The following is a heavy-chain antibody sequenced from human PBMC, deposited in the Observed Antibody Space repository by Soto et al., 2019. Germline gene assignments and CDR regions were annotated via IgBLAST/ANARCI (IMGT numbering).Heavy chain of an antibody. D-gene: IGHD6-13*01. CDR2: IYYSGST. J-gene: IGHJ4*02. CDR1: GGSISSYY. V-gene: IGHV4-59*01. Sequence: QVQLQESGPGLVKPSETLSLTCTVSGGSISSYYWSWIRQPPGKGLEWIGYIYYSGSTNYNPSLKSRVTISVDTSKNQFSLKLSSVTAADTAVYYCARGMYSSSWYSFDYWGQGTLVTVSS. CDR3: ARGMYSSSWYSFDY.